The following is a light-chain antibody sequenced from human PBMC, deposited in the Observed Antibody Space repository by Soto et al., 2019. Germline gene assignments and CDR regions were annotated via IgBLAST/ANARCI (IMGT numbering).Light chain of an antibody. J-gene: IGKJ5*01. CDR2: GAS. V-gene: IGKV3-15*01. CDR1: QSVSIN. CDR3: QQYDNWPYT. Sequence: ETVMTQSPAPLSVSPGERVTLSCRASQSVSINLAWYQQKPGQAPRLLIYGASTRATGIPARFSGSGSGTEFTLTISSLQSEDFAVYFCQQYDNWPYTFGQGTRLEIK.